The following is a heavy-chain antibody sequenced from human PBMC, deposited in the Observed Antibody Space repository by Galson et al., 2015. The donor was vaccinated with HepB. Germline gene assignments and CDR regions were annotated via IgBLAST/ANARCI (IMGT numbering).Heavy chain of an antibody. V-gene: IGHV3-11*06. CDR3: ARVADSDYGDHSHFDS. J-gene: IGHJ4*02. Sequence: SLRLSCAASGFTFSDHYMSWIRQAPGKGLEWLSYISASTIYTNYADSVKGRFTISRDNVKNSMYLQMNRLRAEDTAVHYCARVADSDYGDHSHFDSWGQGTLVTVSS. CDR1: GFTFSDHY. D-gene: IGHD4-17*01. CDR2: ISASTIYT.